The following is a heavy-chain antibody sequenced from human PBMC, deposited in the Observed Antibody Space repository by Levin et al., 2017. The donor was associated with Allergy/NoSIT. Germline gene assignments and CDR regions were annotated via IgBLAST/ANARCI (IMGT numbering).Heavy chain of an antibody. V-gene: IGHV5-10-1*01. CDR1: GYSFTTYW. CDR2: IDPSDSYT. J-gene: IGHJ4*02. CDR3: ARVPGDRLGYGDFIDF. D-gene: IGHD4-17*01. Sequence: ASVKVSCKGSGYSFTTYWITWVRQMPGKALEWMGRIDPSDSYTNYSPSFQGHVTISADKSIRTAYLQWSSLKASDTAMYYCARVPGDRLGYGDFIDFWGQGTLVTVSS.